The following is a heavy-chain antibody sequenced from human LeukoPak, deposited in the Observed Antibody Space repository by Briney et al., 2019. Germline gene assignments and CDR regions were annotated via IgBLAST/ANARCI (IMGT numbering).Heavy chain of an antibody. Sequence: GASVKVSCKASGYTFTSYGISWVRQAPGQGLEWMGWISAYNGNTNYAQKLQGRVTMTTDTSTSTAYMELRSLRSDDTAVYYCAGAGIAAAAGGFDPWGRGTLVTVSS. V-gene: IGHV1-18*01. CDR2: ISAYNGNT. J-gene: IGHJ5*02. D-gene: IGHD6-13*01. CDR1: GYTFTSYG. CDR3: AGAGIAAAAGGFDP.